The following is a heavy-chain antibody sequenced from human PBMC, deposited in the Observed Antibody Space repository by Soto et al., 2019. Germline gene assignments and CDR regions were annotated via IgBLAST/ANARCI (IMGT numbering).Heavy chain of an antibody. CDR3: ARDRSLGANWFGP. V-gene: IGHV1-2*02. J-gene: IGHJ5*02. CDR2: INPNSGDT. D-gene: IGHD2-15*01. Sequence: ASVKVSCKASGYTVTASYMHWVRQAPGQGLEWMGWINPNSGDTSYAQNFQGRVAMTRDTSINTAYMEMIRLTSDDTAVYYCARDRSLGANWFGPWGQGTLVTVSS. CDR1: GYTVTASY.